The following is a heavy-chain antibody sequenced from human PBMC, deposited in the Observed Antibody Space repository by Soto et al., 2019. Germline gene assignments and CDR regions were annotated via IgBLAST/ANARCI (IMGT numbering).Heavy chain of an antibody. V-gene: IGHV4-30-4*01. Sequence: PSETLSLTCTVSGGSISSGDYYWSWIRQPPGKGLEWIGYIYYSGSTYYNPSLKSRVTISVDTSKNQFSLKLSSVTAADTAVYYCASYGGNSLGNWFDPWGQGTLVTVSS. CDR2: IYYSGST. CDR1: GGSISSGDYY. D-gene: IGHD4-17*01. J-gene: IGHJ5*02. CDR3: ASYGGNSLGNWFDP.